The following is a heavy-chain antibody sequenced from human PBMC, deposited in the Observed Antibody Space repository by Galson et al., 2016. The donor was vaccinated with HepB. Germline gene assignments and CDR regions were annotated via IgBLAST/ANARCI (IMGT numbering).Heavy chain of an antibody. J-gene: IGHJ5*02. CDR3: GIPTTHNWFDP. Sequence: SLRLSCAASGFTFSSYGMNWVRQAPGKGLEWLSYISSTSDTIYYADSVRGRFTISRDNAKNSLYLQMNNLRDEDTAVYYCGIPTTHNWFDPWGQGTLVTVSS. V-gene: IGHV3-48*02. CDR2: ISSTSDTI. CDR1: GFTFSSYG. D-gene: IGHD5-12*01.